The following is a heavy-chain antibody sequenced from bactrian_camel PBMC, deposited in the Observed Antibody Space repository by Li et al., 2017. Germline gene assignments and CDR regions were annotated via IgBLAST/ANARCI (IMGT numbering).Heavy chain of an antibody. Sequence: VQLVESGGGSVQTGGSLRLSCAASGTIYSTQCMGWFRQAPGKEREGVASISTDGIPTYADSVKGRFTISKDNAKTTLYLQMNSLKAEDTAMYYCATRRYCTMMAPDAFGNWGQGTQVTVS. D-gene: IGHD1*01. V-gene: IGHV3S53*01. CDR3: ATRRYCTMMAPDAFGN. J-gene: IGHJ4*01. CDR1: GTIYSTQC. CDR2: ISTDGIP.